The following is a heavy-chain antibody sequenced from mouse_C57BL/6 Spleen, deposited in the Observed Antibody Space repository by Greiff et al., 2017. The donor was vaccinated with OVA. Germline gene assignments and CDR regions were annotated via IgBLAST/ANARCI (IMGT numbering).Heavy chain of an antibody. V-gene: IGHV5-17*01. CDR1: GFTFSDYG. Sequence: EVQRVESGGGLVKPGGSLKLSCAASGFTFSDYGMHWVRQAPEKGLEWVAYISSGSSTIYYADTVKGRFTISRDNAKNTLFLQMTSLRSEDTAMYYCARPHYSNIYAMDYWGQGTSVTVSS. D-gene: IGHD2-5*01. CDR3: ARPHYSNIYAMDY. J-gene: IGHJ4*01. CDR2: ISSGSSTI.